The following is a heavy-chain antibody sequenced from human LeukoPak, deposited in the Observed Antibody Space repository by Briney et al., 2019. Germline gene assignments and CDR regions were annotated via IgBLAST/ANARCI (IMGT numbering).Heavy chain of an antibody. Sequence: SETLSLTCTVSGGSISSYYWSWIRQPAGKGLEWIGRIYTSGSTNYNPSLKSRVTMSVDTSKNQFSLKLSSVTAADTAVYYCARDYYGSGFLDWYFDLWGRGTLVTVFS. J-gene: IGHJ2*01. D-gene: IGHD3-10*01. V-gene: IGHV4-4*07. CDR3: ARDYYGSGFLDWYFDL. CDR1: GGSISSYY. CDR2: IYTSGST.